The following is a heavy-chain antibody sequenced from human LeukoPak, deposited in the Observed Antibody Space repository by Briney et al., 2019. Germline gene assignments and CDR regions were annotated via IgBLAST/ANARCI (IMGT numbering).Heavy chain of an antibody. Sequence: SETLSLTCTVSGGSISSSSYYWGWIRQPPGKGLEWIGSSYYSGSTYYNPSLKSRVTISVDTSKNQFSLKLSSVTAADTAVYYCARHVATVTTETDYWGQGTLVTVSS. CDR3: ARHVATVTTETDY. D-gene: IGHD4-17*01. V-gene: IGHV4-39*01. CDR2: SYYSGST. CDR1: GGSISSSSYY. J-gene: IGHJ4*02.